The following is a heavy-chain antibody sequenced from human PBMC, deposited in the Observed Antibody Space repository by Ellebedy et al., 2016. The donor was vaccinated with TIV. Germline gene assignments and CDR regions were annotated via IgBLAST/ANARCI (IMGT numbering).Heavy chain of an antibody. CDR3: TTALSSGPL. CDR2: IKSKSNGGTA. V-gene: IGHV3-15*01. D-gene: IGHD2-15*01. CDR1: GFTFSNAW. J-gene: IGHJ4*02. Sequence: GGSLRLSXAASGFTFSNAWMGWVRQAPGRGLEWVGRIKSKSNGGTADYAAPVKGRFTISRDDSKTTLYLQMDNLKTEDTAVYYCTTALSSGPLWGQGTLVTVSS.